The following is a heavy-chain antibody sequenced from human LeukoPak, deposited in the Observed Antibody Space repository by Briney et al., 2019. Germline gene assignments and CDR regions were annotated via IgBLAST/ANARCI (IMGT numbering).Heavy chain of an antibody. V-gene: IGHV3-7*01. J-gene: IGHJ6*02. CDR2: IKQDGSEK. D-gene: IGHD6-19*01. Sequence: GGSLRLSCAASGFTFSSYWMSWVRQAPGKGLEWVANIKQDGSEKYYVDSVKGRSTISRDNAKNSLYLQMNSLRAEDTAVYYCARGLARGGYYYYGMDVWGQGTTVTVSS. CDR3: ARGLARGGYYYYGMDV. CDR1: GFTFSSYW.